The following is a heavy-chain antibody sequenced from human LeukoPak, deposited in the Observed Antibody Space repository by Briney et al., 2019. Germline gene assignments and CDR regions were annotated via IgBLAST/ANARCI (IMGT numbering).Heavy chain of an antibody. V-gene: IGHV4-39*01. Sequence: KTSETLSLTCTVSGGSISSSSYYWGWIRQPPGKGLEWIGSIYYSGSTYYNPSLKSRVTISVDTSKNQFSLKLSSVTAADTAVYYCARGSGSYYVVIDYWGQGTLVTVSS. CDR3: ARGSGSYYVVIDY. J-gene: IGHJ4*02. D-gene: IGHD1-26*01. CDR1: GGSISSSSYY. CDR2: IYYSGST.